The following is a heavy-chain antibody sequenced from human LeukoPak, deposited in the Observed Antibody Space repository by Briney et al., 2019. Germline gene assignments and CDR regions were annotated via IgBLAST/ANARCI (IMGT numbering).Heavy chain of an antibody. V-gene: IGHV5-51*01. J-gene: IGHJ6*03. CDR1: GYSFTSYW. CDR3: ARNSGSGSYEYGYYYYYMDV. D-gene: IGHD3-10*01. CDR2: IYPGDSDT. Sequence: GESPKISCKGSGYSFTSYWIGWVRQMPGRGLEWMGIIYPGDSDTRYSPSFQGQVTISADKSISTAYLQWSSLKASDTAMYYCARNSGSGSYEYGYYYYYMDVWGKGTTVTVSS.